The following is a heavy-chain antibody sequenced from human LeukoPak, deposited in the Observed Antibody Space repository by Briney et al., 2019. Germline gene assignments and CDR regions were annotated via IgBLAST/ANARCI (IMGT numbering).Heavy chain of an antibody. J-gene: IGHJ4*02. D-gene: IGHD2-21*02. CDR1: GFTFSSYW. V-gene: IGHV3-7*05. Sequence: PGGSLRLSCVASGFTFSSYWMSWVRQAPGKGLEWVANIKQDGSEKYYVDSVKGRFTISRDNAKNTLYLQMNSLRAEDTAVYYCAKVLEMVTAAFDYWGQGTLVTVSS. CDR3: AKVLEMVTAAFDY. CDR2: IKQDGSEK.